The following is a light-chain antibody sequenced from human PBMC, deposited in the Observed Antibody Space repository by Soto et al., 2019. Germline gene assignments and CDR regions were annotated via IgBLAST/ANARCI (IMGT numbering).Light chain of an antibody. J-gene: IGKJ1*01. CDR2: AAS. V-gene: IGKV1-39*01. CDR3: QQSYSALVA. Sequence: DFQMTQSRASLSASVGRRVTITCRASQSISSSLNWYQQKPGKAPELMIYAASSLQSGVPSRFSGSGYGTDFNLTINSLQPEDFATYYCQQSYSALVAFGQGTKVDIK. CDR1: QSISSS.